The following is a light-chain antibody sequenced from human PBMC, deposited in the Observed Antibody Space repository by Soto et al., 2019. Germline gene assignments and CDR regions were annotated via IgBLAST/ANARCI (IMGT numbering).Light chain of an antibody. CDR2: DDN. CDR1: NIGGKS. CDR3: QVWDSSTDHRV. J-gene: IGLJ1*01. Sequence: SYELPQPPSVSVAPGQTARISCGGNNIGGKSVHWYQQKPGQAPVLVVHDDNDRPSGIPERFSGSNSGNTATLTISRVEAGDEADYYCQVWDSSTDHRVFGTGTKVTAL. V-gene: IGLV3-21*02.